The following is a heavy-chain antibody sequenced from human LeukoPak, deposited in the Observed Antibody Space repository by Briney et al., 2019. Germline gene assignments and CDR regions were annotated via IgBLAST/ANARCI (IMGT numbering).Heavy chain of an antibody. J-gene: IGHJ4*02. CDR2: IYHSGST. CDR3: ARDGYDPHTKFDS. Sequence: SETLSLTCSVSGDSISSSSSYWGWIRQPPGKGLEWIGSIYHSGSTYYNPSLKSRVTISVDTSKNQFSLKLSSVTAADTAVYYCARDGYDPHTKFDSWGQGTLVTVSS. V-gene: IGHV4-39*07. D-gene: IGHD2-2*03. CDR1: GDSISSSSSY.